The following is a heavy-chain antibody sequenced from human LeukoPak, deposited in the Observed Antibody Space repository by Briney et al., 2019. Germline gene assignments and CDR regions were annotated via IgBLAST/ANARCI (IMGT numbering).Heavy chain of an antibody. CDR1: GFTFSSYG. Sequence: GGSLRLSCAASGFTFSSYGMSWVRQAPGKGLEWVSVISGSGDNTHYADSVKGRFTISRDNSKNTLYLQMNSLRAEDTAVYYCARVGVGANPWPAFDYWGQGTLVTVSS. D-gene: IGHD1-26*01. CDR2: ISGSGDNT. V-gene: IGHV3-23*01. CDR3: ARVGVGANPWPAFDY. J-gene: IGHJ4*02.